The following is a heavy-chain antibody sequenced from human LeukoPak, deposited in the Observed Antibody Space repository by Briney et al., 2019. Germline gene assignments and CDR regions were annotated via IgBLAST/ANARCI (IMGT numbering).Heavy chain of an antibody. D-gene: IGHD4-11*01. V-gene: IGHV3-21*01. CDR3: ARGYSNAFES. CDR2: ITSSGTYK. Sequence: GGSLRLSCAASGFTFSSDSMNWVRQAPGKGLEWVSFITSSGTYKYYADSVKGRFTISRDNAKNSLSLQMNSLRAEDTAVYYCARGYSNAFESWGQGTLVTVSS. J-gene: IGHJ4*02. CDR1: GFTFSSDS.